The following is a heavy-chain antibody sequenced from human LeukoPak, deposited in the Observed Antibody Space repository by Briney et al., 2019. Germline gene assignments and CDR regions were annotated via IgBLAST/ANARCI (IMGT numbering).Heavy chain of an antibody. CDR2: ISSNGGST. J-gene: IGHJ4*02. CDR1: GFTFSSYA. D-gene: IGHD3-9*01. CDR3: ARAPLQYYDILTGYYTRQYYFDY. Sequence: PGGSLRLSCAASGFTFSSYAMHWVRQAPGKGLEYVSAISSNGGSTYYANSVKGRFTISRDNSKNTLYLQMGSLRAEDMAVYYCARAPLQYYDILTGYYTRQYYFDYWGQGTLVTVSS. V-gene: IGHV3-64*01.